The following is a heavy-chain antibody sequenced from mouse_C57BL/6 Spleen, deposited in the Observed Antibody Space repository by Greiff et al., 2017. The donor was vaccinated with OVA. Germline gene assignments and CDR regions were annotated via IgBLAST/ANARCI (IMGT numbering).Heavy chain of an antibody. CDR3: AREGGFYYYGSSEDYYAMDY. V-gene: IGHV1-80*01. CDR2: IYPGDGDT. D-gene: IGHD1-1*01. Sequence: VQGVESGAELVKPGASVKISCKASGYAFSSYWMNWVKQRPGKGLEWIGQIYPGDGDTNYNGKFKGKATLTADKSSSTAYMQLSSLTSEDSAVYFCAREGGFYYYGSSEDYYAMDYWGQGTSVTVSS. CDR1: GYAFSSYW. J-gene: IGHJ4*01.